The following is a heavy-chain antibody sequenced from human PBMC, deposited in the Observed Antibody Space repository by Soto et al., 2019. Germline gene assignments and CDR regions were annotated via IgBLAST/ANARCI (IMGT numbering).Heavy chain of an antibody. Sequence: GESLKISCAASGFTFSSYGMHWVRQAPGKGLEWVAVIWYDGSNKYYADSVKGRFTISRDNSKNTLYLQMNSLRAEDTAVYYCARDSGVAAAGTFDYWGQGTLVTVSS. CDR3: ARDSGVAAAGTFDY. J-gene: IGHJ4*02. CDR2: IWYDGSNK. V-gene: IGHV3-33*01. CDR1: GFTFSSYG. D-gene: IGHD6-13*01.